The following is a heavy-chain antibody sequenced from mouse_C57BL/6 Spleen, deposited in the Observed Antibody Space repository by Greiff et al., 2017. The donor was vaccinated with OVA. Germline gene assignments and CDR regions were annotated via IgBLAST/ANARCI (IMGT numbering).Heavy chain of an antibody. CDR1: GYAFSSSW. J-gene: IGHJ3*01. CDR3: AREDDGYFAY. D-gene: IGHD2-3*01. CDR2: IYPGDGDT. Sequence: QVQLQQSGPELVKPGASVKISCKASGYAFSSSWMNWVKQRPGKGLEWIGRIYPGDGDTNYNGKFKGKATLTADKSSSTAYMQLSSLTSEDSAVYFCAREDDGYFAYWGQGTLVTVSA. V-gene: IGHV1-82*01.